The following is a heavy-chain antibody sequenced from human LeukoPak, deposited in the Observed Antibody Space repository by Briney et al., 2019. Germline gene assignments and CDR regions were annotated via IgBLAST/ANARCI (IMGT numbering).Heavy chain of an antibody. D-gene: IGHD2-15*01. Sequence: PSQTLSLTCTVSGGSISSYYWSWIRQPPARGLEFIGCSYYRGSTNYNASLKSRLTISVDTSKNQFSLKLSSVTAADTAVYYCARDIVYCSGGSCYSGYFQHCGQGTLVTVSS. V-gene: IGHV4-59*01. CDR1: GGSISSYY. CDR2: SYYRGST. J-gene: IGHJ1*01. CDR3: ARDIVYCSGGSCYSGYFQH.